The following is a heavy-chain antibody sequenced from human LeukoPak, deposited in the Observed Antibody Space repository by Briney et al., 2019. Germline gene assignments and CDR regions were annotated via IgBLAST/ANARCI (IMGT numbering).Heavy chain of an antibody. CDR3: ARSWDSSGYYDY. Sequence: GGSLRLSCAASGFTFSSYAMHWVRQAPGKGLEYVSAISSNGGSTYYANSVKGRFTISRDNSKNTLYLQMGSLRAEDMAVYYCARSWDSSGYYDYWGQGTLVTVSS. CDR1: GFTFSSYA. V-gene: IGHV3-64*01. J-gene: IGHJ4*02. CDR2: ISSNGGST. D-gene: IGHD3-22*01.